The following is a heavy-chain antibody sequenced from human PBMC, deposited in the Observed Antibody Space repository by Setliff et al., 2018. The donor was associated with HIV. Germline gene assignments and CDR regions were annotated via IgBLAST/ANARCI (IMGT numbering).Heavy chain of an antibody. CDR3: AKDFPRPDSSGLSFDP. V-gene: IGHV3-30*02. Sequence: PGGSLRLSCAASGFTFSSNGMHWVRQAPGKGLEWVAFIRYDGSNKYYADSVKGRFTISRDNSKNTLYLQMNSLRAEDTAVDYCAKDFPRPDSSGLSFDPWGQGTLVTVSS. CDR2: IRYDGSNK. J-gene: IGHJ5*02. D-gene: IGHD3-22*01. CDR1: GFTFSSNG.